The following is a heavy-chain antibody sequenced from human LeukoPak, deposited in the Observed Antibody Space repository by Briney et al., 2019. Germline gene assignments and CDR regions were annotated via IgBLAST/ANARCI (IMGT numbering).Heavy chain of an antibody. CDR1: GGSIGSYY. Sequence: SETLPLTCTAAGGSIGSYYRSWLRQPPGEGLELIGYIYNRGRANYNPSHKCRVTISVDMSKNQFSLNLSSVAAADTAVYYCAGHAPGSGWLLPFGYWGQGTLVTVSS. V-gene: IGHV4-59*08. CDR3: AGHAPGSGWLLPFGY. D-gene: IGHD6-19*01. CDR2: IYNRGRA. J-gene: IGHJ4*02.